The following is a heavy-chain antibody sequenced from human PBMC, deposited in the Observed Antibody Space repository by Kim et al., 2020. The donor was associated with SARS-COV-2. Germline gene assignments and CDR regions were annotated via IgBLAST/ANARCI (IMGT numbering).Heavy chain of an antibody. V-gene: IGHV3-7*04. J-gene: IGHJ5*02. D-gene: IGHD1-26*01. CDR3: ARDRRWELVS. CDR2: GT. Sequence: GTFYVGSVKGRFTISRDNAQSSLFLQMNGLRSEDTAIYYCARDRRWELVSWGQGTLLTVSS.